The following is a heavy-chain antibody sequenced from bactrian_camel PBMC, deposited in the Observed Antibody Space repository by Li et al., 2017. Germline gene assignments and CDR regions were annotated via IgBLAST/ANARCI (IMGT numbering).Heavy chain of an antibody. CDR1: GYTYRSNC. J-gene: IGHJ4*01. V-gene: IGHV3S1*01. D-gene: IGHD3*01. CDR2: TYTSSGET. Sequence: QVQLVESGGGSVQAGGSLRLSCAASGYTYRSNCWGWFRQAPGKEREGVAATYTSSGETYYADSVKDRFAISRDDTTRTFYLQMNNMKPNDTAMYYCAAARYCYSAHWPEGREVASGKGTQVTVS.